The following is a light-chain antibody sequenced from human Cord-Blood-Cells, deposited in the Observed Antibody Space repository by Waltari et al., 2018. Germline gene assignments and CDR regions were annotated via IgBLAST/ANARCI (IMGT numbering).Light chain of an antibody. CDR1: QSVSSN. CDR3: QQYNNWPPLT. CDR2: GAS. V-gene: IGKV3-15*01. J-gene: IGKJ4*01. Sequence: EIVMTQSPATLSVSPGERATLSCRASQSVSSNLAWYQQKPGQAPRLIIYGASTRDTGIPARFSGSGSGTEFTLTISSLQSEDFAVYYCQQYNNWPPLTFGGGTKVEIK.